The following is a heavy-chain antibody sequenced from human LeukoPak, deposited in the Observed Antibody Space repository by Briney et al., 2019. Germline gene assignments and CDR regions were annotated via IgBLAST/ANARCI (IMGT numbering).Heavy chain of an antibody. D-gene: IGHD1-26*01. CDR2: ISSNSKYI. J-gene: IGHJ3*02. CDR1: GFTFSNYS. CDR3: ARGGSYLSAFDI. V-gene: IGHV3-21*04. Sequence: AGGSLRLSCAASGFTFSNYSMNWVRQAPGKGLEWVSSISSNSKYIYYADSVKGRFTISRDNAKNSLYLQMNSLRAGDTAVYYCARGGSYLSAFDIWGQGTMVTVSS.